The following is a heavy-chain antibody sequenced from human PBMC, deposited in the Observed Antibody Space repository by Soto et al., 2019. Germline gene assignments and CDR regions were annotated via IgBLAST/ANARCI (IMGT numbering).Heavy chain of an antibody. V-gene: IGHV1-69*13. CDR1: RVSFSKFI. Sequence: SVKVSCKASRVSFSKFIVTWVRQAPGLGLEWVGGIIPIFGTANYAQKFQGRVTITADGSTSTSYMEVNNLRSEDTAVYYCAKVRYSSPMGYYYGMDVWGQGTTVTVSS. CDR2: IIPIFGTA. CDR3: AKVRYSSPMGYYYGMDV. D-gene: IGHD6-19*01. J-gene: IGHJ6*02.